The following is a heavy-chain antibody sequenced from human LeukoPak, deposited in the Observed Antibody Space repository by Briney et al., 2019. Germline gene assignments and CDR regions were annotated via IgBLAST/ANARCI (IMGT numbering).Heavy chain of an antibody. V-gene: IGHV3-30*02. J-gene: IGHJ4*02. CDR3: AKEAGHSSGYYYFDY. CDR1: GFMFSVYG. CDR2: IWNDGSNK. D-gene: IGHD3-22*01. Sequence: GGSLRLSCVASGFMFSVYGMHWVRQAPGKGLEWVAVIWNDGSNKYYADSVKGRFTISRDNSKNTLYLQMNSLRAEDTAVYYCAKEAGHSSGYYYFDYWGQGTLVTVSS.